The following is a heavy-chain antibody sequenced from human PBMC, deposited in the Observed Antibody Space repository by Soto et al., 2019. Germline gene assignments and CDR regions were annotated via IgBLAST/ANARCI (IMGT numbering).Heavy chain of an antibody. Sequence: QVQLQQWGAGLLKPSETLSLTCAVYGGSFSGYYWSWIRQPPGKGLEWIGEINHSGSTNYNPSLKSQVTISVDTSKNQFSLKLSSVTAADTAVYYCARGYDYIWGNWFDPWGQGTLVTVSS. D-gene: IGHD3-16*01. CDR1: GGSFSGYY. V-gene: IGHV4-34*01. CDR2: INHSGST. CDR3: ARGYDYIWGNWFDP. J-gene: IGHJ5*02.